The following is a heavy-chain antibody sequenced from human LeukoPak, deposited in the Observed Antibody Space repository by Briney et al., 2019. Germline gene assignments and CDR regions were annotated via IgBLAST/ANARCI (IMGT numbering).Heavy chain of an antibody. CDR2: IKQDGSEE. J-gene: IGHJ4*02. CDR1: GFTFVSFW. V-gene: IGHV3-7*01. D-gene: IGHD3-10*01. CDR3: ARVPYGSGSSYYFDY. Sequence: QPGGSRRLSCAASGFTFVSFWMSWVRQAPGKGLEWVANIKQDGSEEHYVDSVKGRFTISRDNGNNAVFLHMNSLRAEDTAVYYCARVPYGSGSSYYFDYWGQGTLVTVSS.